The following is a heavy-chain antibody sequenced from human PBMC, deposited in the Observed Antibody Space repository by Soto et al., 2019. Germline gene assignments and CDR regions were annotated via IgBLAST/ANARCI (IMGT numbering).Heavy chain of an antibody. V-gene: IGHV4-30-2*01. CDR1: GGSISSGGYS. Sequence: SETLSLTCAVSGGSISSGGYSWSWIRQPPGKGLEWIGYIYHSGSTYYNPSLKSRVTISVDRSKNQFSLKLSSVTAADTAVYYCARGSVGARFDYWAREPWSPSPQ. J-gene: IGHJ4*02. D-gene: IGHD1-26*01. CDR2: IYHSGST. CDR3: ARGSVGARFDY.